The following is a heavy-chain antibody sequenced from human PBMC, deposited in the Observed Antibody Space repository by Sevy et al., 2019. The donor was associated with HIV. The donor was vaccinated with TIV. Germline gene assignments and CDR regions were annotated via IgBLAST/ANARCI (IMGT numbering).Heavy chain of an antibody. CDR1: GFTFSSYA. CDR3: AKTPPRDCGVVTYFDY. D-gene: IGHD3-3*01. J-gene: IGHJ4*02. Sequence: GGSLRLSCAASGFTFSSYAMSWVRQAPGKGLEWVSAISGSGGSTYYADSVKGRFTISRDNSKNTLYLQMNSLRAEDTAVDYCAKTPPRDCGVVTYFDYWGQGTLVTVSS. V-gene: IGHV3-23*01. CDR2: ISGSGGST.